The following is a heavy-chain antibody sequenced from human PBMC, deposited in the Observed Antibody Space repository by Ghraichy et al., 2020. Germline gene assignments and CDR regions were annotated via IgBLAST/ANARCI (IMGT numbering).Heavy chain of an antibody. V-gene: IGHV4-61*01. CDR3: ARDRDVVVPAANKHLGSYSSSMGDYYYGMDV. Sequence: SETLSLTCTVSGGSVSSGSYYWSWIRQPPGKGLEWIGYIYYSGSTNYNPSLKSRVTISVDTSKNQFSLKLSSVTAADTAVYYCARDRDVVVPAANKHLGSYSSSMGDYYYGMDVGGQGTTVTVSS. CDR2: IYYSGST. D-gene: IGHD2-2*01. J-gene: IGHJ6*02. CDR1: GGSVSSGSYY.